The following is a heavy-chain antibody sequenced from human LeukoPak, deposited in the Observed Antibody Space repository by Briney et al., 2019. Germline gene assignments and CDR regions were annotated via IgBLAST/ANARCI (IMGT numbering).Heavy chain of an antibody. CDR1: GGPISNYW. CDR2: IYHSGYA. CDR3: ARHIGVLGSRGFDY. D-gene: IGHD2/OR15-2a*01. V-gene: IGHV4-4*02. J-gene: IGHJ4*02. Sequence: SETLSLPCAVSGGPISNYWWSWVRQPPGKALEWIGDIYHSGYANYNSSLKSRVTMSVDKSQNQFSLRLTSVTAADTAVYYCARHIGVLGSRGFDYWGQGTLVTVSS.